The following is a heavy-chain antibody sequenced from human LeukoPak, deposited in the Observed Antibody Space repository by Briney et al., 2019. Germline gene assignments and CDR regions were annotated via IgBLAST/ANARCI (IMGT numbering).Heavy chain of an antibody. V-gene: IGHV4-39*01. CDR1: GGSISSSSYY. J-gene: IGHJ4*02. D-gene: IGHD6-19*01. CDR3: ASWYSSGWYFDY. CDR2: IYYSGST. Sequence: KPSGTLSLTCTVSGGSISSSSYYWGWIRQPPGKGLEWIGSIYYSGSTYYNPSLKSRVTISVDTSKNQFSLKLSSVTAADTAVYYCASWYSSGWYFDYWGQGTLVTVSS.